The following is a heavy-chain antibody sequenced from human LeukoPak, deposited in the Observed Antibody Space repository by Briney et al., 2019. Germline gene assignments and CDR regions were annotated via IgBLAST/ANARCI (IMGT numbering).Heavy chain of an antibody. CDR2: ISSRGDST. J-gene: IGHJ4*02. CDR3: VKGPRPDITVAHTVEN. D-gene: IGHD6-19*01. V-gene: IGHV3-23*01. CDR1: GFIFNNYT. Sequence: GGSLRLSSAASGFIFNNYTLSWVGPVPGRGRAWVSTISSRGDSTYAADSVKGRFTISRDNSKNSLYLQMNTVRAEDTAVYYCVKGPRPDITVAHTVENWGQGTLVTVSS.